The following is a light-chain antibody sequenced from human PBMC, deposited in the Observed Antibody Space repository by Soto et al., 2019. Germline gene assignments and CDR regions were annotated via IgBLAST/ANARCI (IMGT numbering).Light chain of an antibody. V-gene: IGKV1-39*01. Sequence: DIQMTQSPSSLSASVGDRVTITCRASQTISKYLNWYQHKPGKGPKLLIYAASTLQSGVPSRFSGSGSGTDFTLTISSLQPEDVATYYCQQSNSIPPWTFGQATKVDIK. J-gene: IGKJ1*01. CDR2: AAS. CDR1: QTISKY. CDR3: QQSNSIPPWT.